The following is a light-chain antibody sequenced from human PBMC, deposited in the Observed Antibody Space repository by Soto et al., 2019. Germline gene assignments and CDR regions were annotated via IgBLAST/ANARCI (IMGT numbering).Light chain of an antibody. CDR3: SSYTLRNTLVL. J-gene: IGLJ3*02. CDR1: SSDVGGYNF. Sequence: QSVLTQPASVSGSPGQSITISCTGTSSDVGGYNFVSWYQQHPGKAPILIIYEDSSRPAGVYYRSSGSNAGNTASLTISGHKAEDEADYYCSSYTLRNTLVLFGGGTKLTVL. V-gene: IGLV2-14*01. CDR2: EDS.